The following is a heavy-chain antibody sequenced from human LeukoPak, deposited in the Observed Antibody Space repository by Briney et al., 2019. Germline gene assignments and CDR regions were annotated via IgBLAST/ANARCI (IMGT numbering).Heavy chain of an antibody. D-gene: IGHD2-15*01. J-gene: IGHJ4*02. CDR2: IYHSAST. CDR3: ARGVARSFKFHFSYFFDY. V-gene: IGHV4-39*07. Sequence: SETLSLTCTVSGSSISSSSYDWGWIRQPPGKGLEWIGSIYHSASTYYNPSLKSRVTISVDPSKNQFCLKLSSVTAGDTAVYYCARGVARSFKFHFSYFFDYWGQGTLVTVSS. CDR1: GSSISSSSYD.